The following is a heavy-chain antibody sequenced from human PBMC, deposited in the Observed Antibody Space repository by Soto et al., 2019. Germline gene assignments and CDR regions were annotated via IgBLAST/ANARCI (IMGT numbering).Heavy chain of an antibody. CDR3: AAGGGLPRYY. CDR2: IYHSGST. J-gene: IGHJ4*02. CDR1: GGSISSGGYS. Sequence: SETLSLTCAVSGGSISSGGYSWSWIRQPQGKGLEWIGYIYHSGSTYYNPSLKSRVTISVDRSKNQFSLKLSSVTAADTAVYYCAAGGGLPRYYWGQGTLVTVS. D-gene: IGHD5-12*01. V-gene: IGHV4-30-2*01.